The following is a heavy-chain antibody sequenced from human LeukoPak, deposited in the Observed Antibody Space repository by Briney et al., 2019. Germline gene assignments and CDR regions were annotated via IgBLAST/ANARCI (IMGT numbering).Heavy chain of an antibody. Sequence: PGGSLRLSCAASGFTFSSYSMNWVRQAPGKGLEWVSYISSSSSYIYYADSVKGRFTISRDNAKNSLYLQMNSLRAEDTAVYYCATVRQDIVVLPFVATNYWGQGTLVTVSS. CDR1: GFTFSSYS. V-gene: IGHV3-21*05. D-gene: IGHD2-2*01. CDR2: ISSSSSYI. CDR3: ATVRQDIVVLPFVATNY. J-gene: IGHJ4*02.